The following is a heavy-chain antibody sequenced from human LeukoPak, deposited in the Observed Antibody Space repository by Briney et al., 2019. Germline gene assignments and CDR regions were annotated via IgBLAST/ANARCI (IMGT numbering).Heavy chain of an antibody. CDR1: GYTFTGYY. V-gene: IGHV1-2*02. CDR2: INPNSGGT. J-gene: IGHJ1*01. Sequence: ASVKVSCKASGYTFTGYYMHWVRQAPGQGLEWMGWINPNSGGTNYAHKFQGRVTMTRDTSISTAYMELSRLRSDDTAVYYCARDVCGGDCYSPRYFQHWGQGTLVTVSS. D-gene: IGHD2-21*02. CDR3: ARDVCGGDCYSPRYFQH.